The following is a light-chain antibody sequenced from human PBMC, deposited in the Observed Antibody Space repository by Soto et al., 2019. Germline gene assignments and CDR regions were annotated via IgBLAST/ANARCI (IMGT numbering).Light chain of an antibody. Sequence: QSVLTQPPSASGSPGQSVTISCSGTKNDIGVYDFVSWYQHHPGKAPRLIIYEVVQRPSGVPDRFSGSKSGNTAALTVSGLQAEDEAVYYCSSYAGSLVVFGGGTKVTVL. J-gene: IGLJ2*01. V-gene: IGLV2-8*01. CDR1: KNDIGVYDF. CDR3: SSYAGSLVV. CDR2: EVV.